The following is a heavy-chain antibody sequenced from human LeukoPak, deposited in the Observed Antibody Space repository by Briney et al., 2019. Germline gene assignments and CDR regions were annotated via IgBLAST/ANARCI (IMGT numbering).Heavy chain of an antibody. Sequence: PSETLSLTCTVSGGSISSGDYYWSWIRQPPGKGLEWIGYIYYSGSTYYNPSLKSRVTISVDTSKNQFSLKLSSVIAADTAVYYCATSGVDYDFWSGYYSNWFDPWGQGTLVTVSS. D-gene: IGHD3-3*01. CDR3: ATSGVDYDFWSGYYSNWFDP. V-gene: IGHV4-30-4*08. J-gene: IGHJ5*02. CDR2: IYYSGST. CDR1: GGSISSGDYY.